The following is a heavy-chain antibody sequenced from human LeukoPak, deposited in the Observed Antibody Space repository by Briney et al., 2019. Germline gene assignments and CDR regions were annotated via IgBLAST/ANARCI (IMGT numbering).Heavy chain of an antibody. CDR2: IYYTGIT. CDR1: GGSISSSGYY. D-gene: IGHD6-13*01. V-gene: IGHV4-39*01. Sequence: SETLSLTCTVSGGSISSSGYYWGWVRQPPGKGLERIGSIYYTGITYYSPSLKSRLTISVDTSKNQFSLRLSSVTAADTAVYYCAQFSLKYSNTWGQDYWGQGTLVTVSS. CDR3: AQFSLKYSNTWGQDY. J-gene: IGHJ4*02.